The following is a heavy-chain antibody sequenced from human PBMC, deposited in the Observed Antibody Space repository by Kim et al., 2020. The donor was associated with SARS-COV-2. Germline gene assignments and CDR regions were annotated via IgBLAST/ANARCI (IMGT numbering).Heavy chain of an antibody. Sequence: SVKVSCKASGGTFSSYAISWVRQAPGQGLEWIGGIIPIFGTANYAQKFQGRVTITADKSTSTAYMELSSLRSEDTAVYYCARDGVELGKRYCSGGSCYPGYYFDYWGQGTLGTVSS. V-gene: IGHV1-69*06. J-gene: IGHJ4*02. D-gene: IGHD2-15*01. CDR1: GGTFSSYA. CDR3: ARDGVELGKRYCSGGSCYPGYYFDY. CDR2: IIPIFGTA.